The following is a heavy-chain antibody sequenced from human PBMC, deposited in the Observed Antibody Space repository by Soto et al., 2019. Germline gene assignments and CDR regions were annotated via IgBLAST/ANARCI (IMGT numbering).Heavy chain of an antibody. CDR3: ARAVGDPLYYLDY. V-gene: IGHV4-59*08. J-gene: IGHJ4*02. D-gene: IGHD6-19*01. CDR2: TDYSGNT. Sequence: QVQLQESGPGLVRPSGTLSLTCTVSSDSISSYYWIWIRQSPGKGLEWIGYTDYSGNTNYNPSLKSRVTISGDTSKSQFSLRLSSVTAADTAVYYCARAVGDPLYYLDYWGQGTLVTVSS. CDR1: SDSISSYY.